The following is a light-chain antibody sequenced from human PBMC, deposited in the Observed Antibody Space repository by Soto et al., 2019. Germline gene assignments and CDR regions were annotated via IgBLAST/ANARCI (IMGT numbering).Light chain of an antibody. CDR2: GAS. CDR3: QQYGTSPFT. Sequence: EIVLTQSPGTLSLSPGERATLSCRASQSVSNSYLAWYQQKPGQAPRLLIYGASNRATGIPDKFSGSGSGTDVTLTISRLEPKDFAVYYCQQYGTSPFTFGPGTKVDIK. CDR1: QSVSNSY. V-gene: IGKV3-20*01. J-gene: IGKJ3*01.